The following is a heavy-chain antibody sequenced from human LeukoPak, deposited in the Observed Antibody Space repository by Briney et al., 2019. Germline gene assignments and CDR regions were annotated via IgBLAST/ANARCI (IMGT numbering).Heavy chain of an antibody. CDR3: ARGDTMIVVVTHFDY. Sequence: GRSLRLSCAASGFTFSSYAMHWVRQAPGKGLEWVAVISYDGSNKYYADSVKGRFTISRDNSKNTLYLQMNSLRAEDTAVYYCARGDTMIVVVTHFDYWGQGTLVTVPS. CDR1: GFTFSSYA. J-gene: IGHJ4*02. CDR2: ISYDGSNK. D-gene: IGHD3-22*01. V-gene: IGHV3-30*04.